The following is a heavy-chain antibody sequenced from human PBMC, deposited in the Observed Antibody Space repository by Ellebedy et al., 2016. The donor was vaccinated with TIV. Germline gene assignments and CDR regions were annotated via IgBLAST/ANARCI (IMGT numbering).Heavy chain of an antibody. CDR1: GFTFSDYY. V-gene: IGHV3-11*01. CDR2: ISSSGSTI. J-gene: IGHJ3*02. D-gene: IGHD6-13*01. Sequence: GESLKISXAASGFTFSDYYMSWIRQAPGKGLEWVSYISSSGSTIYYADSVKGRFTISRDNAKNSLYLQMNSLRAEDTAVYYCAKDQKLYGSWYTNDIWGQGTMVTVSS. CDR3: AKDQKLYGSWYTNDI.